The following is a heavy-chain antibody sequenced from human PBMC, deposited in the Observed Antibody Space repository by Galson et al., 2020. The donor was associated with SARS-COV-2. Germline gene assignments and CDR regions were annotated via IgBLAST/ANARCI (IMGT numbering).Heavy chain of an antibody. Sequence: SETLSLTCAAYGGSFSGYSWTWIRQAPGKGLEWIGEIKSGGDTKYSPSLSGRVTLSVATSRNQFSLKLTSVSAADTALYFCARGRQGVVPSPVLGLGPFYSYYYMDVWGKGTTVIVSS. V-gene: IGHV4-34*01. D-gene: IGHD3-16*01. J-gene: IGHJ6*03. CDR2: IKSGGDT. CDR3: ARGRQGVVPSPVLGLGPFYSYYYMDV. CDR1: GGSFSGYS.